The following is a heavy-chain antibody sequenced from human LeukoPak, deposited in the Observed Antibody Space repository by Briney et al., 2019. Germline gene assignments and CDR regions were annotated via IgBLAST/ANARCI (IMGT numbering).Heavy chain of an antibody. CDR1: GGSISSGDYY. D-gene: IGHD3-10*01. J-gene: IGHJ4*02. V-gene: IGHV4-39*07. Sequence: PSETLSLTCAVSGGSISSGDYYWSWIRQSPGKGLEWIGSIYYSGNTYYNPSLKSRVTISLDTSKNQLSLKLISLTAADTAVYYCARDVMAYSSGRNYPTYFDYWGQGTLVTVSS. CDR2: IYYSGNT. CDR3: ARDVMAYSSGRNYPTYFDY.